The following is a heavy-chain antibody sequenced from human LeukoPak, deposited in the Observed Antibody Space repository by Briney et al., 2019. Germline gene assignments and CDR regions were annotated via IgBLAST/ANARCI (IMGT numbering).Heavy chain of an antibody. CDR1: GFIFRNHA. D-gene: IGHD6-19*01. V-gene: IGHV3-48*01. CDR2: ISSSSSTI. Sequence: PGGSLRLSCAASGFIFRNHAMNWVRQAPGKGLEWVSYISSSSSTIYYADSVKGRFTISRDNAKNSLYLQMNSPRAEDTAVYYCARVGDSSGWQYYLDYWGQGTLVTVSS. J-gene: IGHJ4*02. CDR3: ARVGDSSGWQYYLDY.